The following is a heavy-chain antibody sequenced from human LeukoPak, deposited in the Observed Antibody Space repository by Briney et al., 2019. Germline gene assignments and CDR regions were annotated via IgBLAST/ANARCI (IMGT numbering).Heavy chain of an antibody. D-gene: IGHD1-26*01. V-gene: IGHV1-24*01. CDR2: FDPEDGEK. J-gene: IGHJ4*02. CDR3: ATNVLVGAPWFDY. Sequence: ASVKVSCKVSGYTLTELSMHWVRQAPGNGLEWMGGFDPEDGEKIYAQKFQGRVNMTEDTSTDTAYMELSSLRSEDTAVYYCATNVLVGAPWFDYWGQGTLVTVSS. CDR1: GYTLTELS.